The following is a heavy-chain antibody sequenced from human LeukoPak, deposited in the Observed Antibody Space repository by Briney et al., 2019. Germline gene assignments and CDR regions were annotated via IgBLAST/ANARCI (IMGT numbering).Heavy chain of an antibody. CDR1: GFTFSGSA. D-gene: IGHD4-17*01. J-gene: IGHJ4*02. Sequence: AGGSLRLSCAASGFTFSGSAMHWVRQASGKGLEWVGRIRSKANSHATAYAASVKGRFTISRDDSKNTAYLQMNSLKTEDTAVYYCTRKRVGDGDYDFDYWGQGTLVTVSS. CDR2: IRSKANSHAT. CDR3: TRKRVGDGDYDFDY. V-gene: IGHV3-73*01.